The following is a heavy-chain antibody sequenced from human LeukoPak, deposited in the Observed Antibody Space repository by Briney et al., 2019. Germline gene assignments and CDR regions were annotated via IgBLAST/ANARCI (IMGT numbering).Heavy chain of an antibody. CDR2: NSSSTFKI. CDR3: VRDPSYGSSWYYYMDV. CDR1: EFTFCRYA. D-gene: IGHD6-13*01. V-gene: IGHV3-48*04. J-gene: IGHJ6*03. Sequence: GGSLRLSCAASEFTFCRYAMNWLRQAPGKVQEWVSYNSSSTFKIGYADSVSHRITISKDTTKTSLYLQMDSLGVEDTAVYYRVRDPSYGSSWYYYMDVWGKGTTVTVSS.